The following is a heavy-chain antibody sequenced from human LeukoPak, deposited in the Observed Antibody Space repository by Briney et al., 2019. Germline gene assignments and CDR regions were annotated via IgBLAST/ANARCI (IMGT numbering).Heavy chain of an antibody. CDR1: GFTFSSYA. CDR3: AGYSSSWYRGALDY. V-gene: IGHV3-23*01. D-gene: IGHD6-13*01. Sequence: GGSLRLSCAASGFTFSSYAMSWVRQAPGKGLEWVSAISGSGGSTYYADSVKGRFTISRDNSKNTLYLQMNSLRAEDTAVYYCAGYSSSWYRGALDYWGQGTLVTVSS. J-gene: IGHJ4*02. CDR2: ISGSGGST.